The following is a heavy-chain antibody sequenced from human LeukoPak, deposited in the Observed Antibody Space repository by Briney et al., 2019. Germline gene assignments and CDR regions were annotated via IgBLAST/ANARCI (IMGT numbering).Heavy chain of an antibody. J-gene: IGHJ4*02. CDR1: GVSITTYY. Sequence: SETLSLTCTVSGVSITTYYWSWIRQPPGKGLEWIGYIYHSGSTNYNPSLKSRVTMSVDTSKNQSSLKLSSVTAADTAVYYCARDSSGWYDYWGQGTLVTVSS. CDR3: ARDSSGWYDY. D-gene: IGHD6-19*01. CDR2: IYHSGST. V-gene: IGHV4-59*12.